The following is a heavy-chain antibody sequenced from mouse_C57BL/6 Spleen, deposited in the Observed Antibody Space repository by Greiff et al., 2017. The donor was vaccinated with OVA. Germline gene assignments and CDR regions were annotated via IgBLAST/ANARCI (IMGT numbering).Heavy chain of an antibody. V-gene: IGHV1-59*01. J-gene: IGHJ4*01. CDR2: IDPSDSYT. D-gene: IGHD4-1*01. CDR3: ARRPLTGTAMDY. CDR1: GYTFTSYW. Sequence: QVQLQQSGAELVRPGTSVKLSCKASGYTFTSYWMHWVKQRPGQGLEWIGVIDPSDSYTNYNQKFKGKATLTVDTSSSTAYMQLSSLTAEDSAVYYCARRPLTGTAMDYWGQGTSVTVSS.